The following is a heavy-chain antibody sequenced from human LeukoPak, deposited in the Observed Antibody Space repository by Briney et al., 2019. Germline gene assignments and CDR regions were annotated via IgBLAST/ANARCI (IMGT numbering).Heavy chain of an antibody. D-gene: IGHD5-12*01. J-gene: IGHJ4*02. CDR2: INHSGST. CDR1: GGSFSGYY. Sequence: SETLSLTCAVYGGSFSGYYWSWIRQPPGKGLEWIGKINHSGSTNYNPSLKSRVTISVDTSKNQFSLKLSSVTAADTAVYYCARVRGAGPVATIDYWGQGTLVTVSS. V-gene: IGHV4-34*01. CDR3: ARVRGAGPVATIDY.